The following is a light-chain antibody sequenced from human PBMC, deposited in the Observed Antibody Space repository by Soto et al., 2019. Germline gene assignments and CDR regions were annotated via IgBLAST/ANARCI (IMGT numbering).Light chain of an antibody. CDR2: DAS. J-gene: IGKJ2*01. V-gene: IGKV3-11*01. CDR3: QQRSNWPPYT. CDR1: QSVSSY. Sequence: EIVLTQSPATLSLSPGERATLSCRASQSVSSYLAWYPQKPGQAPRLLIYDASNRATGIPARFSGSGSVTDFTHTISSLEPEDFAVYYCQQRSNWPPYTFGQGTKLEIK.